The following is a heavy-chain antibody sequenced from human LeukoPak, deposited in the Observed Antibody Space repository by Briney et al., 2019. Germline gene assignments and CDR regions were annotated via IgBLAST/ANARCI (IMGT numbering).Heavy chain of an antibody. Sequence: ASVKVSCKASGYTFTSYYMHWVRQAPGQGLEWMGIINPSGGSTSYAQKFQGRVTMTRDTSTSTVYMELSSLRSEDTAVYYCARAYGYCSSTSCYTESEELYYFDYWGQGTLVTASS. J-gene: IGHJ4*02. CDR1: GYTFTSYY. D-gene: IGHD2-2*02. V-gene: IGHV1-46*01. CDR2: INPSGGST. CDR3: ARAYGYCSSTSCYTESEELYYFDY.